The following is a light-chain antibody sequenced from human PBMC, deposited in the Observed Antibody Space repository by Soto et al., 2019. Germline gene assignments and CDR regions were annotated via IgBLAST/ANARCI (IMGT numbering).Light chain of an antibody. CDR2: VAS. J-gene: IGKJ4*01. CDR3: QQSSSTPQT. V-gene: IGKV1-39*01. CDR1: QSISSY. Sequence: DIHMTQSPSSLSASVGDRVTITCRASQSISSYLSWYQQKPGKAPKLLINVASTLQSGVPSRVSGSGSGTDFTLAISSLQPEDFATYYCQQSSSTPQTFGGGTRVEIK.